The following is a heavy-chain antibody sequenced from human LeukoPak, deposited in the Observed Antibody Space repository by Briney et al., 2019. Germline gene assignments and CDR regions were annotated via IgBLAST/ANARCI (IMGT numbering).Heavy chain of an antibody. D-gene: IGHD2-2*01. CDR3: AKRRSAAADYSLDY. Sequence: GGSLRLSCAASGFTVSNNYMTWVRQAPGKGLEWVSLIYSGGSTYYADSVKGRFTISRDNSKNTVYLQMNSLRAEDTAVYYCAKRRSAAADYSLDYWGQGTLVTVSS. CDR2: IYSGGST. J-gene: IGHJ4*02. V-gene: IGHV3-66*01. CDR1: GFTVSNNY.